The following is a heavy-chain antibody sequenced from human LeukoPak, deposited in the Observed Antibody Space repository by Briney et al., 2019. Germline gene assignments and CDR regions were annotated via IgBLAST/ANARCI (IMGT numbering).Heavy chain of an antibody. CDR2: ISSSGSTI. Sequence: GGSLRLSCAASGFTFSDYYMSWIRQAPGKGLEWVSYISSSGSTIYYADSVKGRFTISRDNAKNSLYLQMNSLRAEDTAVYYCAKDGWGITMIVVVTVTLFDYWGQGTLVTVSS. CDR3: AKDGWGITMIVVVTVTLFDY. V-gene: IGHV3-11*01. CDR1: GFTFSDYY. D-gene: IGHD3-22*01. J-gene: IGHJ4*02.